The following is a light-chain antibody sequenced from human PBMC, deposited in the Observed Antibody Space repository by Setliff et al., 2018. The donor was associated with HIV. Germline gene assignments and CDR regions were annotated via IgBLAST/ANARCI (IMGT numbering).Light chain of an antibody. CDR2: GVT. Sequence: ALTQPASVSGSPGQSITISCTGASSDVGDYNYFSWYQQHPGKAPKLMIYGVTNRPSGISNRFSGSKSGDAASLTISGLQAEDEADYYCSSYTSSDTPYVFGTGTKVTVL. J-gene: IGLJ1*01. V-gene: IGLV2-14*01. CDR1: SSDVGDYNY. CDR3: SSYTSSDTPYV.